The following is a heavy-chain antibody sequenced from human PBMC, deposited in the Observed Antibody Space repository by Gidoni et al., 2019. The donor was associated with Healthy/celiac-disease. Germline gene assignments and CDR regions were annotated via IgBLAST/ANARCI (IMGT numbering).Heavy chain of an antibody. CDR3: ARYGPLAATKARGYFQH. V-gene: IGHV4-4*02. J-gene: IGHJ1*01. CDR1: GGSISSSNG. Sequence: QVQLQESGPGLVKPSGTLSLTCPVPGGSISSSNGWSWVRQPPGKGLEWIGEIYHSGSTNYNPPLKSRVTISVDKSKNQFSLKLSSVPAADTAVYYCARYGPLAATKARGYFQHWGQGTLVTVSS. CDR2: IYHSGST. D-gene: IGHD2-15*01.